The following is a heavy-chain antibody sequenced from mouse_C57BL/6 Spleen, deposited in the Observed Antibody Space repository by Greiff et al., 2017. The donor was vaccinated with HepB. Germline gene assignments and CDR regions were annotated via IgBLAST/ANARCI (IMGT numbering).Heavy chain of an antibody. V-gene: IGHV5-9-1*02. Sequence: DVKLVESGEGLVKPGGSLKLSCAASGFTFSSYAMSWVRQTPEKRLEWVAYISSGGDYIYYADTVKGRFTISRDNARNTLYLQMSSLKSEDTAMYYCTRGGYSNWFAYWGQGTLVTVSA. CDR1: GFTFSSYA. CDR3: TRGGYSNWFAY. J-gene: IGHJ3*01. D-gene: IGHD2-5*01. CDR2: ISSGGDYI.